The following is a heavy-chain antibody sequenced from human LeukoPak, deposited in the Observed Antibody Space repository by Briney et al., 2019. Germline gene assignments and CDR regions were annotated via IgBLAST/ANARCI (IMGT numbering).Heavy chain of an antibody. CDR3: VKGLVQTTMSYSVDY. CDR2: ISSDGSKN. J-gene: IGHJ4*02. Sequence: GGFLRLSCAASGFTFTNYAMHWVRQTPGKGLEWVALISSDGSKNIYADPVKGRFTVPRDNSKNTLYLQMNSLRAEDTAVYYCVKGLVQTTMSYSVDYWGQGALVTVSS. V-gene: IGHV3-30*18. CDR1: GFTFTNYA. D-gene: IGHD1-1*01.